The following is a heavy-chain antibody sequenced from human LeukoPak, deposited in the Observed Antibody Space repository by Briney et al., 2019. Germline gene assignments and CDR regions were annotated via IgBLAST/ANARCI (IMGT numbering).Heavy chain of an antibody. CDR2: IYYSGST. D-gene: IGHD2-2*01. CDR1: GGSISSYY. J-gene: IGHJ5*02. Sequence: SSETLSLTCTVSGGSISSYYWSWIRQPPGKGLEWIGYIYYSGSTNYNPSLKSRVTISVDTSKNQFSLKLSSVTAADTAVYYCARAGGYCSSTSCYGFRFDPWGQGTLVTVSS. V-gene: IGHV4-59*08. CDR3: ARAGGYCSSTSCYGFRFDP.